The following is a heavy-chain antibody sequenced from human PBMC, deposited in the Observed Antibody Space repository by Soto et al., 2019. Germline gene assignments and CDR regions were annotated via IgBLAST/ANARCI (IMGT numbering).Heavy chain of an antibody. CDR2: IDPSDSYT. D-gene: IGHD4-17*01. J-gene: IGHJ6*02. Sequence: PGESLKISCKGSGYSFTSYWISWVRQMPGKGLEWMGRIDPSDSYTNYSPSFQGHVTISADKSISTAYLQWSSLKASDTAMYYCARPSSTTVTKLSYYYYGMDVWGQGTTVTVSS. CDR1: GYSFTSYW. CDR3: ARPSSTTVTKLSYYYYGMDV. V-gene: IGHV5-10-1*01.